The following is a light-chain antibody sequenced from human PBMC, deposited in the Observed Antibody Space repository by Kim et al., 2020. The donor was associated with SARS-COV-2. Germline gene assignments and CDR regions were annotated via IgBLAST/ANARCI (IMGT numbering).Light chain of an antibody. J-gene: IGLJ2*01. Sequence: VSVALGQTARITCGGNDIGSKNVHWYQKKPGQAPVLVIYRDSNQPSGIPERFSGSNSGNTATLTISRAQAGDEADYYCQVWDSSTVFGGGTKLTVL. CDR3: QVWDSSTV. CDR1: DIGSKN. V-gene: IGLV3-9*01. CDR2: RDS.